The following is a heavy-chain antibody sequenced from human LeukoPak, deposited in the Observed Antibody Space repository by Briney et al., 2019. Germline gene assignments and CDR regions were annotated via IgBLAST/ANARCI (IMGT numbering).Heavy chain of an antibody. J-gene: IGHJ4*02. Sequence: GGSLRLSCAVSGFTFSSYEMNWARQAPGKGLEWVSYITSSGSVIYYADPVKGRFTISRDNAKNSLYLQMNSLRAEDTAVYYCARVGVDGSGTYGDYWGQGTLVTVSS. V-gene: IGHV3-48*03. CDR1: GFTFSSYE. CDR3: ARVGVDGSGTYGDY. CDR2: ITSSGSVI. D-gene: IGHD3-10*01.